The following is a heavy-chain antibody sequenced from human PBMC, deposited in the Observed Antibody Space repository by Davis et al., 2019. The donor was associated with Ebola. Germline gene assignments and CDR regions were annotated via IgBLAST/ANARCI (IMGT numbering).Heavy chain of an antibody. D-gene: IGHD3-22*01. CDR2: IYHSGST. CDR3: ARGGITMIVVATDAFDI. J-gene: IGHJ3*02. CDR1: GGSISSSNW. Sequence: SETLSLTCAVSGGSISSSNWWSWVRQPPGKGLEWIGEIYHSGSTNYNPSLKSRVTISVGKSKNQFSLKLSSVTAADTAVYYCARGGITMIVVATDAFDIWGQGTMVTVSS. V-gene: IGHV4-4*02.